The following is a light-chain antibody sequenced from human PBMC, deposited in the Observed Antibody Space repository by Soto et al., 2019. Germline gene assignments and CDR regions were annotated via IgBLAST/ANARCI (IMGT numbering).Light chain of an antibody. Sequence: EIVLTQSPGTLSLSPAEIATLSCRASESISSSYLAWYQQRPGQAPRLLIYGASTRATGIPDRFSGSGSGTDVTLTISRLEPEDSAVYYCQQYGGSPRTFGQGTKVEIK. CDR1: ESISSSY. CDR3: QQYGGSPRT. V-gene: IGKV3-20*01. J-gene: IGKJ1*01. CDR2: GAS.